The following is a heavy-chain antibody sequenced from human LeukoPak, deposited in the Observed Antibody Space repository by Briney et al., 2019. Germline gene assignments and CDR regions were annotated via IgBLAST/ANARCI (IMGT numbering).Heavy chain of an antibody. D-gene: IGHD6-19*01. CDR2: INHSGSA. CDR3: ASGSGWAYYFDY. CDR1: GGSFSGYY. Sequence: TPSETLSLTCAVSGGSFSGYYWTWIRQPPGKGLEWIGEINHSGSANYNPSLKSRVTISVDTSKNQFSLKLSSVTAADTAVYYCASGSGWAYYFDYWGQGTLVTVSS. V-gene: IGHV4-34*01. J-gene: IGHJ4*02.